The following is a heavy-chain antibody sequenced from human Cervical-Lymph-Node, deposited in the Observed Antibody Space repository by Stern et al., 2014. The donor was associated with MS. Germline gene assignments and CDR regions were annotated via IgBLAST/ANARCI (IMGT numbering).Heavy chain of an antibody. D-gene: IGHD6-19*01. CDR1: GYTFTSYR. CDR2: ISAYNGNT. CDR3: ARDLTSSGWYVGLDY. Sequence: VQLVESGAEVKKPGASVKVSCKASGYTFTSYRISLVRQAPGQGLEWIGWISAYNGNTNYAQKLQGRVTMTTDTSTSTAYMELRSLRSDDTAVYYCARDLTSSGWYVGLDYWGQGTLVTVSS. V-gene: IGHV1-18*01. J-gene: IGHJ4*02.